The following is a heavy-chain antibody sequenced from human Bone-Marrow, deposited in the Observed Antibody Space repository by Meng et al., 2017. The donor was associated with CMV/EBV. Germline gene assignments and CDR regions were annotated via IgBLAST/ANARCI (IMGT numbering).Heavy chain of an antibody. CDR3: ARDWFGELYWFDP. D-gene: IGHD3-10*01. CDR2: IIPILGIA. V-gene: IGHV1-69*10. Sequence: SVKVSCKASGGTFSSYAISWVRQAPGQGLEWMGGIIPILGIANYAQKFQGRVTITADKSTSTAYMELSSLRSDDTAVYYCARDWFGELYWFDPWGQGTLVTVSS. J-gene: IGHJ5*02. CDR1: GGTFSSYA.